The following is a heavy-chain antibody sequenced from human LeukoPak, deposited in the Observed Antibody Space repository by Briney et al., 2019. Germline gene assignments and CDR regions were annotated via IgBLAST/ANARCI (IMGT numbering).Heavy chain of an antibody. Sequence: GGSLRLSCAASGFTFSSYSMNWVRQAPGKGLEWVSYINSSSSTIYYADSVKRRFTISRDNATDAWYRQRHGLRAEYTGVYYCGGIRRWFVFGGQGTGVSVST. CDR3: GGIRRWFVF. V-gene: IGHV3-48*01. J-gene: IGHJ4*02. CDR2: INSSSSTI. CDR1: GFTFSSYS. D-gene: IGHD4-23*01.